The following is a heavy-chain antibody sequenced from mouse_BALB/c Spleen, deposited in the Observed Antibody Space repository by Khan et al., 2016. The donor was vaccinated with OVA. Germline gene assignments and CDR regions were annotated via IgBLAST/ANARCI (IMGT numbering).Heavy chain of an antibody. CDR2: IDPANGNA. V-gene: IGHV14-3*02. CDR3: ARYYGSSYWDIDD. J-gene: IGHJ1*01. D-gene: IGHD1-1*01. Sequence: EVQLQESGAELVTPGASVKLSCTASGFYITDTYMHWVQQRPEQGLEWIGRIDPANGNAKYAPQFPGKATITADTSSNPAYLQLSSLTAEDTAVYDSARYYGSSYWDIDDWGAGTTVTVSS. CDR1: GFYITDTY.